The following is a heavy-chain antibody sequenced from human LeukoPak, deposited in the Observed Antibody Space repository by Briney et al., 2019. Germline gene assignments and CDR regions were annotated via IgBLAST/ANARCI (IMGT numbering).Heavy chain of an antibody. CDR1: GFTFSSYA. CDR2: ISGSGGST. Sequence: GGSLRLSCAASGFTFSSYAMSWVRQALGKGLEWVSAISGSGGSTYYADSVKGRFTISRDNSKNTLYLQMNSLRAEDTAVYYCAKAGYSGYDYWFDPWGQGTLVTVSS. J-gene: IGHJ5*02. CDR3: AKAGYSGYDYWFDP. V-gene: IGHV3-23*01. D-gene: IGHD5-12*01.